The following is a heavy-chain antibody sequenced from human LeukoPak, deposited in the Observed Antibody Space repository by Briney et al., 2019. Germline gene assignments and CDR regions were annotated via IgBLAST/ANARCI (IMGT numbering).Heavy chain of an antibody. CDR3: AKGMVYAIGDY. CDR1: GFTFSSYG. V-gene: IGHV3-30*02. Sequence: GGSLRLSCAASGFTFSSYGMHWVRQAPGKGLEGVAFIRYDGSNKYYAESGKGRFTISRDNSKNTLYLQMNSLRAEDTAVYYCAKGMVYAIGDYWGQGTLVTVSS. J-gene: IGHJ4*02. D-gene: IGHD2-8*01. CDR2: IRYDGSNK.